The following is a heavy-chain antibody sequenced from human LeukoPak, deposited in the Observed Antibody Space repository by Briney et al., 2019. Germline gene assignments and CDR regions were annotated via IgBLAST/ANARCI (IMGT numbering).Heavy chain of an antibody. D-gene: IGHD1-26*01. CDR2: ISPTSSYI. CDR1: GFTFSTYS. Sequence: GGSLRLSCAASGFTFSTYSMNWVRQAPGKGLEWVSSISPTSSYIYYADSVKGRFTISRDSAKNSLYLQMNSLRAEDTAVYYCARGRQNSGSYSDAFDIWGQGTMVTVSS. CDR3: ARGRQNSGSYSDAFDI. V-gene: IGHV3-21*01. J-gene: IGHJ3*02.